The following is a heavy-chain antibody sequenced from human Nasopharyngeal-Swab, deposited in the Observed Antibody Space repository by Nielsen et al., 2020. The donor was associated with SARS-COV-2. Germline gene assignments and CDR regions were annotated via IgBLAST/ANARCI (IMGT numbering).Heavy chain of an antibody. V-gene: IGHV1-69*06. D-gene: IGHD6-13*01. J-gene: IGHJ6*03. Sequence: WVRQPPGQGLEWMGGIIPIFGTANYAQKFQGRVTITADKSTSTAYMELSSLRSEDTAVYYCARSGDSNYRRPPYYYYYMDVWGKGTTVTVSS. CDR3: ARSGDSNYRRPPYYYYYMDV. CDR2: IIPIFGTA.